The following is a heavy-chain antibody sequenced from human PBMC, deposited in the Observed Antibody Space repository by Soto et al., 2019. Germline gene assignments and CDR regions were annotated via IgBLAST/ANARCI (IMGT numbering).Heavy chain of an antibody. CDR3: ARDSSSWYGYYYYGMDV. CDR1: GYTFTSYD. CDR2: MNPNSGNT. V-gene: IGHV1-8*01. Sequence: QVQLVQSGAEVKKPGASVKVSCKASGYTFTSYDINWVRQATGQGLEWMGWMNPNSGNTGYAQKFQGRVTMTRNTYIITAYMELSSLRSDDTAVYYCARDSSSWYGYYYYGMDVWGQGTTVTVSS. D-gene: IGHD6-13*01. J-gene: IGHJ6*02.